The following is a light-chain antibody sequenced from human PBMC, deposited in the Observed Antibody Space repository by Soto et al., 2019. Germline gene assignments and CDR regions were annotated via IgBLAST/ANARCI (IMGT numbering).Light chain of an antibody. Sequence: ETVMTQSPATLSVSPGERVTLSCRASEGVGSSLAWYQQKPGQAPRVLIYGASTTAPGIPARFSGSGSGTEFTLTISILQSEDSAVYHCQQYNDWPRTFGQGTKVDI. V-gene: IGKV3-15*01. CDR1: EGVGSS. J-gene: IGKJ1*01. CDR2: GAS. CDR3: QQYNDWPRT.